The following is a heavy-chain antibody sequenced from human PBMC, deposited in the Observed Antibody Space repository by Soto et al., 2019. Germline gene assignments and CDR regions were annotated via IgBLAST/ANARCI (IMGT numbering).Heavy chain of an antibody. Sequence: PGGSLRLSCAASGFTFSNAWMSWVRRAPGKGLEWVGRIKSKTDGGTTDYAAPVKGRFTISRDDSKNTLYLQMNSLKTEDTAVYYCYSQWLVQYYFDYWGQGTLVTVSS. CDR1: GFTFSNAW. J-gene: IGHJ4*02. V-gene: IGHV3-15*01. CDR2: IKSKTDGGTT. D-gene: IGHD6-19*01. CDR3: YSQWLVQYYFDY.